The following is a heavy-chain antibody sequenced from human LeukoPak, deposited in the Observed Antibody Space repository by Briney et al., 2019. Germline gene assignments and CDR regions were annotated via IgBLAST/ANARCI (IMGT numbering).Heavy chain of an antibody. Sequence: ASVKVSCKASGYTFTGYYMHWVRQAPGQGLEWMGWINPNSGGTNYAQKFQGRVTMTRDTSISTAYMELSRLRSDDTAVYYCARGFSGSHRTRFDPWGQGTLVTVSS. CDR1: GYTFTGYY. J-gene: IGHJ5*02. CDR2: INPNSGGT. D-gene: IGHD1-26*01. V-gene: IGHV1-2*02. CDR3: ARGFSGSHRTRFDP.